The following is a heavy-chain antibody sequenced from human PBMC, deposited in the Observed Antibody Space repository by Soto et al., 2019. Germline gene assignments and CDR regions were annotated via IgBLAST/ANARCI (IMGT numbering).Heavy chain of an antibody. CDR2: ISAYNGNT. V-gene: IGHV1-18*01. CDR1: GYTFTSYG. D-gene: IGHD5-12*01. CDR3: ARHRGYDSLYYFDY. J-gene: IGHJ4*02. Sequence: ASMKVSCKASGYTFTSYGISWVRQAPGQGLEWMGWISAYNGNTNYAQKLQGRVTMTTDTSTSTAYMELRSLRSADTAVYYCARHRGYDSLYYFDYWGQGTLVTVSS.